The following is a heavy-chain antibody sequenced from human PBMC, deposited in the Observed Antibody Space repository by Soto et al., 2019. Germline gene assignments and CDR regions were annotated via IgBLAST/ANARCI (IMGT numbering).Heavy chain of an antibody. CDR1: GFTFSSYG. CDR3: AKEGDSSSWYGSREYFQH. D-gene: IGHD6-13*01. V-gene: IGHV3-30*18. J-gene: IGHJ1*01. Sequence: QVQLVESGGGVVQPGRSLRLSCAASGFTFSSYGMHWVRQAPGKGLEWVAVISYDGSNKYYADSVKGRFTISRDNSKNTLYLQMNSLRAEDTAVYYCAKEGDSSSWYGSREYFQHWGQGTLVTVSS. CDR2: ISYDGSNK.